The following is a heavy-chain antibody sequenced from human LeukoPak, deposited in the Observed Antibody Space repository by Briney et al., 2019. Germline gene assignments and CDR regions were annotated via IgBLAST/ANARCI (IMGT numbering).Heavy chain of an antibody. Sequence: SVKVSCKASGGTFSSYAISWVRQAPGQGLEWMGGIIPIFGTANYAQKFQGRVTVTADESTSTAYMELSSLRSEDTAVYYCARAEFSSSWDNYYYYYYGMDVWGQGTTVTVSS. V-gene: IGHV1-69*13. D-gene: IGHD6-13*01. CDR2: IIPIFGTA. CDR1: GGTFSSYA. CDR3: ARAEFSSSWDNYYYYYYGMDV. J-gene: IGHJ6*02.